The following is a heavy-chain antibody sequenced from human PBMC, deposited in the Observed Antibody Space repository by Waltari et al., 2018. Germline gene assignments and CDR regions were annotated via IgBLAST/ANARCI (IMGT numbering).Heavy chain of an antibody. J-gene: IGHJ4*02. V-gene: IGHV3-23*01. D-gene: IGHD5-18*01. CDR2: ISGSGGST. Sequence: EVQLLESEGGLVQPEGSLRLSCAASGFTFTSYAMRWVRRAPGKVLAWVSAISGSGGSTYYSESVNGRFTSSRDNSKNTLYMQMNSLRAEDTAVYYCSKARGYSYGPFDYWGQGTLVTVSS. CDR3: SKARGYSYGPFDY. CDR1: GFTFTSYA.